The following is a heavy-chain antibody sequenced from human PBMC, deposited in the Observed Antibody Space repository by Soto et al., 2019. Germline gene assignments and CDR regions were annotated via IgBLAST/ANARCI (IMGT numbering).Heavy chain of an antibody. CDR3: ANDEGVGGTLGPFDY. CDR2: MSSDGSKI. D-gene: IGHD1-26*01. Sequence: QVQLVESGGGAVQPGESLRLSCVASGFDFTYYAMHWVRQAPGKGLESVAVMSSDGSKIHHTDSVKGRFTISRDNSKNTLYLQMNSLRKEDTAVYFCANDEGVGGTLGPFDYWGQGTLVSVSS. V-gene: IGHV3-30*18. CDR1: GFDFTYYA. J-gene: IGHJ4*02.